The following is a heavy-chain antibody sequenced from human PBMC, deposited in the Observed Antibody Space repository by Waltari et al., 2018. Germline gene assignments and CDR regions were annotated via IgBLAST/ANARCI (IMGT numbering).Heavy chain of an antibody. CDR3: AKERVATIDYFDY. J-gene: IGHJ4*02. V-gene: IGHV3-30*02. CDR2: IRYDGSNK. D-gene: IGHD5-12*01. CDR1: GFTFSSYG. Sequence: QVQLVESGGGVVQPGGSLRLSCAASGFTFSSYGMHWVRQAPGKGLEWVAFIRYDGSNKYYADSVKGRFTISRDNSKNTLYLQMNSLRAEDTAVYYCAKERVATIDYFDYWGQGTLVTVSS.